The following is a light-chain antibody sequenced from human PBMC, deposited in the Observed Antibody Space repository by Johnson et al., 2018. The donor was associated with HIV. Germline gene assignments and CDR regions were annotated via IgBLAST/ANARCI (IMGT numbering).Light chain of an antibody. CDR1: NSNIGNNY. CDR3: GTWDSSLSVSYV. J-gene: IGLJ1*01. Sequence: QSVLTQPPSVSAAPGQKVTISCSGSNSNIGNNYVSWYQQLPGTAPKLLIYDNNKRPSGSPDRFSGSKSGTSATLDITGLQTGDEADYYCGTWDSSLSVSYVFGTGTKVTVL. CDR2: DNN. V-gene: IGLV1-51*01.